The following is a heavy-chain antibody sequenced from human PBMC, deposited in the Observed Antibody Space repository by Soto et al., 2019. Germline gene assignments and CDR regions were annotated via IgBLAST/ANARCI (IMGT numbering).Heavy chain of an antibody. CDR1: GFSFGTYW. J-gene: IGHJ6*04. D-gene: IGHD4-17*01. V-gene: IGHV3-74*01. Sequence: EVQLVESGGGLVQPGGSLSLSCAASGFSFGTYWMQWVRRAPGQGLVWVSRINRDGTSAAYAESVKGRFTISRDNAKNTMYLQLNSLSAEDTAVYYCARESARVTTDLDVWGKGTTVAVSP. CDR2: INRDGTSA. CDR3: ARESARVTTDLDV.